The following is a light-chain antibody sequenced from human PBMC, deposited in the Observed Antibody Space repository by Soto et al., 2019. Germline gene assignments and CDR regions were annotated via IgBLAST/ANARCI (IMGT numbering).Light chain of an antibody. CDR1: QSVATY. J-gene: IGKJ5*01. Sequence: EIVLTQSPATLSLSPGERATLSCRASQSVATYLAWYQHRPGQAPRLLIYDASNRATGIPARFSGSGSGTDFTLTISSLEPEDFAVYYCQQRSKSITFGQETRLEIK. CDR3: QQRSKSIT. V-gene: IGKV3-11*01. CDR2: DAS.